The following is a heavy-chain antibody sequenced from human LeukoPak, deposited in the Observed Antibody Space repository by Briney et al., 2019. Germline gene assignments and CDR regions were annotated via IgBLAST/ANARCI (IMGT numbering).Heavy chain of an antibody. J-gene: IGHJ4*02. CDR2: LNSDGSST. CDR1: GFTFSSYW. CDR3: AKGGSYPIDY. Sequence: GGSLRLSCAASGFTFSSYWMHWVRQAPGKGLVWVSRLNSDGSSTGYADSVKGRFTISRDNAKNTLYLQMNSLRAEDTAVYYCAKGGSYPIDYWGQGALATVSS. D-gene: IGHD1-26*01. V-gene: IGHV3-74*01.